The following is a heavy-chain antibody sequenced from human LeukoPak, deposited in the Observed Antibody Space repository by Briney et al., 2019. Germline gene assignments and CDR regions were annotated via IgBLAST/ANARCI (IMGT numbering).Heavy chain of an antibody. CDR2: INHSGST. D-gene: IGHD6-19*01. CDR3: ARSIAATGVAGTWFDP. J-gene: IGHJ5*02. V-gene: IGHV4-34*01. Sequence: SETLSLTCAVYGGSFSGYYWSWIRQPPGKGLEWIGEINHSGSTNYNPSLKSRVTISVDTSKNQFSLKLSSVTAADTAVYYCARSIAATGVAGTWFDPWGQGTLVTVSS. CDR1: GGSFSGYY.